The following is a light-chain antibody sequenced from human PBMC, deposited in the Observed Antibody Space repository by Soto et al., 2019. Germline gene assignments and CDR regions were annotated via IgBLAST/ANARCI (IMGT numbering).Light chain of an antibody. J-gene: IGKJ1*01. V-gene: IGKV3-20*01. CDR2: GAS. Sequence: IVLTQSPRTLSLSPGERATLSCRASQSVSSSYLAWYHQKPGQSPRLLIYGASNRATGIPDRFSGSGSGTDFTLTISRLEPEDFAVYYCQQYGSSPQTFGQGTKVEIK. CDR3: QQYGSSPQT. CDR1: QSVSSSY.